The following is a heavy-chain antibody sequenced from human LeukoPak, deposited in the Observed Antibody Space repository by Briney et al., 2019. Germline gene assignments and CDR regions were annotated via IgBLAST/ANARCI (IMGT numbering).Heavy chain of an antibody. CDR3: ARDQAVGDFWSGSYYYYMDV. V-gene: IGHV3-48*02. CDR2: ISSSSSTI. J-gene: IGHJ6*03. D-gene: IGHD3-3*01. CDR1: GFTFSSYS. Sequence: GGSLRLSCAASGFTFSSYSMNWVRQAPGKGLEWVSYISSSSSTIYYADSVKGRFTISRDNAKNSLYLQMNSLRDEDTAVYYCARDQAVGDFWSGSYYYYMDVWAKGPRSPSP.